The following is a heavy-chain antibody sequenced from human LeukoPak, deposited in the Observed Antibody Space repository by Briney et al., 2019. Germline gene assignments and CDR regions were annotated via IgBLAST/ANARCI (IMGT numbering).Heavy chain of an antibody. J-gene: IGHJ4*02. CDR2: ISGSDGST. V-gene: IGHV3-23*01. CDR3: AKDLSVGDYMYYFDY. D-gene: IGHD4-17*01. Sequence: GGSLRLSCAASGFTFSNYAMSWVRQAPGKGLEWVSAISGSDGSTTYADSVKGRFTISRDNSRNTLYLQMNSLRAEDMAVYYCAKDLSVGDYMYYFDYWGQGTLVTVSS. CDR1: GFTFSNYA.